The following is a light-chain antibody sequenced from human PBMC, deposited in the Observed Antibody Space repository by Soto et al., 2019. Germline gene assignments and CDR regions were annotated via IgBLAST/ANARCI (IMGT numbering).Light chain of an antibody. CDR2: DAS. J-gene: IGKJ4*01. CDR1: QTIRRW. CDR3: LQDHGFPLT. Sequence: DIEMTQSPSTLSASVGDRVTITCRASQTIRRWLAWYQQRPGKAPKLLIYDASTLESEVPSRFSGSGSGTDFTLTISSLQPEDFATYFCLQDHGFPLTFGGGTKVDIK. V-gene: IGKV1-5*01.